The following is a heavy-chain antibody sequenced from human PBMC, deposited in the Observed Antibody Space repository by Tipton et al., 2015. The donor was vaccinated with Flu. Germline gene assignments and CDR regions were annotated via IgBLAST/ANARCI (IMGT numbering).Heavy chain of an antibody. J-gene: IGHJ4*02. CDR2: IKFDGSMT. Sequence: SLRLSCATSGFTFSSHWMHWVRQAPGKGLVWVSRIKFDGSMTNYADSVKGRFTISRDGSKNTLFLQMNSLSAEGTAIYYCARGSSGGYKIDYWGQGTLVTVSS. CDR3: ARGSSGGYKIDY. D-gene: IGHD3-10*01. V-gene: IGHV3-74*01. CDR1: GFTFSSHW.